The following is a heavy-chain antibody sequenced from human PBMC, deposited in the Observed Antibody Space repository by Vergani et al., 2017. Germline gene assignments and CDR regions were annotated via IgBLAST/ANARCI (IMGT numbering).Heavy chain of an antibody. CDR1: GGSFSGHY. Sequence: QVQLKQWGAGLLKSSETLSLSCAVYGGSFSGHYWSWIRQPPGQGLEWIGEINHSGSTIYNPSLKSRVTISVDTSKNQISLNLTSVTAADTAVYYCARGGIYSSSDYWGQGTLVTVSS. V-gene: IGHV4-34*01. J-gene: IGHJ4*02. CDR3: ARGGIYSSSDY. D-gene: IGHD6-6*01. CDR2: INHSGST.